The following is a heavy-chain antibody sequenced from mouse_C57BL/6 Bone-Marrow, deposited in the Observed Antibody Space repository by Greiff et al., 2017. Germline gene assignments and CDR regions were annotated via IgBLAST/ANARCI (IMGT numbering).Heavy chain of an antibody. CDR3: ARGGWLLLAWFAY. Sequence: QVQLQQPGAELVKPGASVKLSCKASGYTFTSYWMHWVKQRPEQGLEWIGMIHPNSGSTNYNEKFKSKATLTVDKSSSTAYMQLSSLTSEDSAVYYCARGGWLLLAWFAYWGQGTLVTVSA. D-gene: IGHD2-3*01. CDR2: IHPNSGST. V-gene: IGHV1-64*01. J-gene: IGHJ3*01. CDR1: GYTFTSYW.